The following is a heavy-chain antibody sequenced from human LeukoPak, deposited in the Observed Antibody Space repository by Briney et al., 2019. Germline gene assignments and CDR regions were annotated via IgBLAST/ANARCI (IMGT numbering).Heavy chain of an antibody. D-gene: IGHD1-26*01. CDR3: ARDGRGGGDVIEY. Sequence: GSLRLSCAASGFTFSSYGMHWVRQAPGKGLEWVAVISYDGSNKYYADSVKGRFTISRDNSKNTLYLRMNSLRAEDTAVYYCARDGRGGGDVIEYWGQGTLVTVSS. CDR1: GFTFSSYG. V-gene: IGHV3-30*03. J-gene: IGHJ4*02. CDR2: ISYDGSNK.